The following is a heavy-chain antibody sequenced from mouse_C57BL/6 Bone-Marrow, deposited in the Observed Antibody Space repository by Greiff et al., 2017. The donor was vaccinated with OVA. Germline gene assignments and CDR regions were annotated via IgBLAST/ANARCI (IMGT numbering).Heavy chain of an antibody. V-gene: IGHV14-4*01. J-gene: IGHJ4*01. CDR1: GFTIKDDY. D-gene: IGHD2-1*01. CDR3: TTIYYGNYYYAMDY. CDR2: IDPENGDT. Sequence: EVQLQESGAELVRPGASVKLSCTASGFTIKDDYMHWVKQRPEQGLEWIGWIDPENGDTEYASKFQGKATITADTSSNTAYLQLSSLTSEDTAVYYCTTIYYGNYYYAMDYWGQGTSVTVSS.